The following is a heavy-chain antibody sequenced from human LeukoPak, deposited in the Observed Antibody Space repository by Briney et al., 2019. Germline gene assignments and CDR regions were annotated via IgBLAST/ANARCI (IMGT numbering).Heavy chain of an antibody. D-gene: IGHD1-26*01. J-gene: IGHJ1*01. Sequence: GGSLRLSCAASGFTFSSYGMHWVRQAPGKGLEWVAVISYDGSNKYYADSVKGRFTISRDNSKNTLYLQMNSLRAEDTAVYYCARDRVGEYFQHWGQGTLVTVSS. CDR1: GFTFSSYG. V-gene: IGHV3-30*03. CDR2: ISYDGSNK. CDR3: ARDRVGEYFQH.